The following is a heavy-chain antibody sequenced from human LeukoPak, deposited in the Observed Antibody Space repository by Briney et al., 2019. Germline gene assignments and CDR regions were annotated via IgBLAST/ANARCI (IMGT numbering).Heavy chain of an antibody. Sequence: GGSLRLSCAASGFTFRSYAMNWVRQVPGKGLEWVSGISGSGTGTYYADSVKGRFTISRDNSKNTLFLQMSSLRAEDTAVYYCVKGSLYSSGCYDYWGQGTLVSVSA. CDR2: ISGSGTGT. CDR1: GFTFRSYA. J-gene: IGHJ4*02. D-gene: IGHD6-19*01. V-gene: IGHV3-23*01. CDR3: VKGSLYSSGCYDY.